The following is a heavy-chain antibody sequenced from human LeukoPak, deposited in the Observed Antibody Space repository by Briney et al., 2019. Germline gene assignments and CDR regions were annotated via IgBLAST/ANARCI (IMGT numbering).Heavy chain of an antibody. J-gene: IGHJ4*02. CDR2: INPDGSTI. V-gene: IGHV3-74*01. CDR3: AIAGNYRYDY. D-gene: IGHD1-7*01. CDR1: GFTFSNYW. Sequence: GGSLRLSRAASGFTFSNYWVHWVRQAPGKGLVWVSRINPDGSTINYADSVKGRFTISRDNTKNTLYLQMNSLRAEDTAVYYCAIAGNYRYDYWGQGTLVTVSS.